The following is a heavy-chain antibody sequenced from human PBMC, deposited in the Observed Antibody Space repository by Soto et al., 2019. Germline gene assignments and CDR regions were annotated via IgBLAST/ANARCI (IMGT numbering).Heavy chain of an antibody. V-gene: IGHV3-21*01. D-gene: IGHD5-12*01. Sequence: EVQLVESGGGLVKPGGSLRLSCAASGFTFSSYSMNWVRQAPGQGLEWVSSISSSSSYIYYADSVKGRFTVSRDTAKNSLYLKMNSLRAEDTAVYYCANFNYIVATNYWGQGNLVTVSS. CDR2: ISSSSSYI. J-gene: IGHJ4*02. CDR3: ANFNYIVATNY. CDR1: GFTFSSYS.